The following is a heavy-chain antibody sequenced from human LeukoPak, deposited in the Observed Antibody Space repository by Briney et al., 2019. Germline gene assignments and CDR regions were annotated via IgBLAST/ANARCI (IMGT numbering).Heavy chain of an antibody. J-gene: IGHJ4*02. CDR2: ISSNGGST. CDR3: ARESIEKDLDY. CDR1: GFTFSSYA. D-gene: IGHD2-21*01. V-gene: IGHV3-64*01. Sequence: GGSLRLSCAASGFTFSSYAMHWVRQAPGKGLEYVSAISSNGGSTYYANSVKGRFTISRDNAKNSLYLQMNSLRAEDTAVYYCARESIEKDLDYWGQGTLVTVSS.